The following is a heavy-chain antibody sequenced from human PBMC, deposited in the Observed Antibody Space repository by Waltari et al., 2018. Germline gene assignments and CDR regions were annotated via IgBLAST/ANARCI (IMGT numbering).Heavy chain of an antibody. Sequence: QVQLQQWGAGLLKPSETLSLTCAVYGGSFSGYYWSWIRQPPGKGLEWIGEINHSGSTNYNPSLKSRVTISVDTSKNQFSLKLSSVTAADTAVYYCARGPTWAHGWGGHYYYYYYRDVWGKGTTVTVSS. V-gene: IGHV4-34*01. CDR1: GGSFSGYY. CDR2: INHSGST. D-gene: IGHD3-16*01. J-gene: IGHJ6*03. CDR3: ARGPTWAHGWGGHYYYYYYRDV.